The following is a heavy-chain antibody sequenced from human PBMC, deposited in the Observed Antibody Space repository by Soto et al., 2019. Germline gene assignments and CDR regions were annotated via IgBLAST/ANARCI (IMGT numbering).Heavy chain of an antibody. CDR2: MSSDGASK. J-gene: IGHJ5*02. V-gene: IGHV3-30*18. D-gene: IGHD6-6*01. CDR1: GFTFTSYA. CDR3: AKVGTSSLRDWFDP. Sequence: PVGSLRLSCAASGFTFTSYAMHWVRQTPGKGLEWVAVMSSDGASKYYADSVKGRFTISRDNSKYTLYLQMNSLRGDDSAVYYCAKVGTSSLRDWFDPWGQGTLVTVS.